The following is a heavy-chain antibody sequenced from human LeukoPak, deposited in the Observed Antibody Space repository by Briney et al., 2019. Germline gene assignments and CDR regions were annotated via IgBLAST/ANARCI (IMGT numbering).Heavy chain of an antibody. CDR3: ARQSSGGSNEFDY. V-gene: IGHV1-46*01. D-gene: IGHD6-19*01. Sequence: ASVKVSCKTSGYTFTDSYMHWVRQAPGQGPEWMGVISPSGGSTTYAQKFQGRVTLTRDMSTSTDYLELSSLRSEDTAVYYCARQSSGGSNEFDYWGQGTLVTVSS. CDR2: ISPSGGST. J-gene: IGHJ4*02. CDR1: GYTFTDSY.